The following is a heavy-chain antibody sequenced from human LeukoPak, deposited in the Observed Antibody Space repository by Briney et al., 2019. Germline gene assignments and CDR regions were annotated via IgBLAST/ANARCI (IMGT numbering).Heavy chain of an antibody. Sequence: GASVKVSCKASGYTFTGYYMHRVRQAPGQGLEWMGWTNPNSGGTNYAQKFQGWVTMTRDTSISTAYMELSRLRSDDTAVYYCARDSGRAVAGDAFDIWGQGTMVTVSS. V-gene: IGHV1-2*04. D-gene: IGHD6-19*01. CDR1: GYTFTGYY. CDR3: ARDSGRAVAGDAFDI. CDR2: TNPNSGGT. J-gene: IGHJ3*02.